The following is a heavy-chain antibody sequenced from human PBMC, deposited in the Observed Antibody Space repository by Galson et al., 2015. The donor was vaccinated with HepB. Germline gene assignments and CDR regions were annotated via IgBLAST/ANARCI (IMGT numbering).Heavy chain of an antibody. J-gene: IGHJ4*02. V-gene: IGHV3-23*01. CDR2: ISADGGST. Sequence: SLRLSCAASGFTFTTHAMSWARQAPGKGLEWVSAISADGGSTYYADSVKGRFTISRDNSKNTLYLQMNSLRAEDTAVYYCAKDLGDAAAARYFDYWGQGTLVAVSS. CDR3: AKDLGDAAAARYFDY. D-gene: IGHD6-13*01. CDR1: GFTFTTHA.